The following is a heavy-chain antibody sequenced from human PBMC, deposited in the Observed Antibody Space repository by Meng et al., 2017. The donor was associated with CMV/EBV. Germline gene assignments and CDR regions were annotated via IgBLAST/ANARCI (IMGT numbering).Heavy chain of an antibody. Sequence: GESLKISCAASGFTSSSYWMHWVRQAPGKGLVWVSRINSDGSSTSYADSVKGRFTISRDNAKNTLYLQMNSLRAEDTAVYYCAREGPSGNDYWGQGTLVTVSS. V-gene: IGHV3-74*01. J-gene: IGHJ4*02. CDR2: INSDGSST. CDR1: GFTSSSYW. CDR3: AREGPSGNDY. D-gene: IGHD1-14*01.